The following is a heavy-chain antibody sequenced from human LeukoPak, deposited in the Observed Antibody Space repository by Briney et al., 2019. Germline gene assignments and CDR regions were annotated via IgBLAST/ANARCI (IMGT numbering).Heavy chain of an antibody. D-gene: IGHD3-22*01. CDR3: ARGSHYYDSSPPFDP. CDR2: ISSNGDST. Sequence: GGSLRLSCAASGFTFSSYAMHWVRQAPGKGLEYVSAISSNGDSTYYANSVKGRFTISRDNSKNTLYLQMGSLRAEDMAVYYCARGSHYYDSSPPFDPWGQGTLVTVSS. J-gene: IGHJ5*02. V-gene: IGHV3-64*01. CDR1: GFTFSSYA.